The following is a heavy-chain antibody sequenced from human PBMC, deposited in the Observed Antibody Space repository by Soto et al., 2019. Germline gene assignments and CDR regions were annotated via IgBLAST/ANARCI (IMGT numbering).Heavy chain of an antibody. CDR3: ARDRSVVMDGEYDAFDI. CDR1: GGTFSSYA. Sequence: SVKASCKASGGTFSSYAISWVRQAPGQGLEWMGGIIPIFGTANYAQKFQGRVTITADESTSTAYMELSSLRSEDTAVYYCARDRSVVMDGEYDAFDIWGQGTMVT. D-gene: IGHD3-10*01. V-gene: IGHV1-69*13. J-gene: IGHJ3*02. CDR2: IIPIFGTA.